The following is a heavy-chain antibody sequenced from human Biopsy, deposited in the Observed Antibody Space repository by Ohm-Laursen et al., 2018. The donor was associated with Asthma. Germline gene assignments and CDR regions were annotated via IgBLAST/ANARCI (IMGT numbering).Heavy chain of an antibody. V-gene: IGHV3-33*08. CDR2: VSSDGHNK. J-gene: IGHJ3*02. D-gene: IGHD4-23*01. Sequence: SLRLSCSASGFVFSQCGMHWVRQGPGKGLEWVALVSSDGHNKYYEDSVKGCFTISRDISKNTLSLQMNSLRAEDTAVYYCARAYGGNFFSGAFDIWGQGTMVTVSS. CDR3: ARAYGGNFFSGAFDI. CDR1: GFVFSQCG.